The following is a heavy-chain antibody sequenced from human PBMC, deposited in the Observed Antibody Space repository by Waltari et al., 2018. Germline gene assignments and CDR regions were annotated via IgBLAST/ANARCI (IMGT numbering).Heavy chain of an antibody. CDR1: GFTFSRYW. D-gene: IGHD3-22*01. CDR2: INSDGSST. Sequence: EEQLVESGGGLAQPGESLRLSCAASGFTFSRYWMDWVRQAPGKGLVLVSRINSDGSSTTYADSVKGRFTISRDNGKNTLYVQMNRLRPEDTAVYYCARVATKTYSSPVPGRPYYYGMDVWGQGTTVTVSS. CDR3: ARVATKTYSSPVPGRPYYYGMDV. J-gene: IGHJ6*02. V-gene: IGHV3-74*01.